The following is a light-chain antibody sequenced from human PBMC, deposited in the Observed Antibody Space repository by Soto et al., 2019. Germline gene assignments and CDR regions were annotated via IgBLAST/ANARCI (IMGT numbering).Light chain of an antibody. V-gene: IGKV1-27*01. CDR2: AAS. J-gene: IGKJ4*01. CDR1: QDISNF. CDR3: QKCKIAPFT. Sequence: DIQMTQSPSSLSAFVVDTVTITGLASQDISNFLAWYQQKPGKVPKLLIYAASTLQSGVPSRFSGSGSGTDFTLTISSLQPEDVATYYCQKCKIAPFTFGGGTKVDIK.